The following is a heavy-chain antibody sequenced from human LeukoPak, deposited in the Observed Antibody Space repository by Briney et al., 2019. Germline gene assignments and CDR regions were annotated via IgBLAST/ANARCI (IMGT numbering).Heavy chain of an antibody. J-gene: IGHJ6*03. CDR1: GGSISSSSYY. CDR3: ARGYCSGGSCYSYYYYSYMDV. Sequence: PSETLSLTCTVSGGSISSSSYYWGWIRQPPGKGLEWIGSISYSGSTYYNPSLKSRVTISVDTSKKQFSLKLSSVTAADTAVYYCARGYCSGGSCYSYYYYSYMDVWGKGTTVTVS. D-gene: IGHD2-15*01. V-gene: IGHV4-39*07. CDR2: ISYSGST.